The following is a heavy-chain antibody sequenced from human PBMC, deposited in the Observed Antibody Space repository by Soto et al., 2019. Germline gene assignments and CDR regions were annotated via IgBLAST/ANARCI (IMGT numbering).Heavy chain of an antibody. Sequence: TLSLTCTVSGGSISSGGYYWSWIRQHPGKGLEWIGYIYYSGSTYYNPSLKSRVTISVDTSKNQFSLKLSSVTAADTSVYYFARHEVAVYSSSWYSPYYFDYWGQGTLVTV. CDR3: ARHEVAVYSSSWYSPYYFDY. CDR2: IYYSGST. V-gene: IGHV4-31*03. CDR1: GGSISSGGYY. J-gene: IGHJ4*02. D-gene: IGHD6-13*01.